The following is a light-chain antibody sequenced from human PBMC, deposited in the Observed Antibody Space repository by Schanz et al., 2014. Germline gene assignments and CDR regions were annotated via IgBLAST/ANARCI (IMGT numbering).Light chain of an antibody. CDR1: QSVSGY. CDR3: QQYNNWPLT. Sequence: EIVLTQSPATLSLSPGERATLSCRASQSVSGYLAWYQQKPGQAPRLLIHDASNRATGIPARFSGSGSGTEFTLTISSLQSEDFAVYYCQQYNNWPLTFGGGTKVEIK. J-gene: IGKJ4*01. CDR2: DAS. V-gene: IGKV3-11*01.